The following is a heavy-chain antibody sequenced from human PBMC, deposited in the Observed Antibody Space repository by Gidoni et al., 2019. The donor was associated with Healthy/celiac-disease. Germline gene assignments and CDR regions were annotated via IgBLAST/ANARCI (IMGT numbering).Heavy chain of an antibody. CDR2: ISSSSSTI. V-gene: IGHV3-48*01. J-gene: IGHJ4*02. CDR3: AREGGYSSGWYS. CDR1: GFTFSSYS. Sequence: QLVESGGGLVQPGGSLRLSCAASGFTFSSYSMNWVRQAPGKWLEWVSYISSSSSTIYYSDSVKGRFNIDRDNAKNALYLQMNSMRAEDTAVYYCAREGGYSSGWYSWGQGTLVTVSS. D-gene: IGHD6-19*01.